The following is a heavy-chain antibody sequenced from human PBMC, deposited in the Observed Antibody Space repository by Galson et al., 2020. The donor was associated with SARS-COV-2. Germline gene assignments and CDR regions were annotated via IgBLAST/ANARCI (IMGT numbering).Heavy chain of an antibody. Sequence: GESLKISCAASGFTFSNFAMSWVRQAPGKGLEWVSGISGSDDSTYYADSVKGRFTISRDNSKNTLYLQMDSLRAEDTAVYYCGNTPLSDPPYYYYRCVDVWGQGTTVTVSS. CDR3: GNTPLSDPPYYYYRCVDV. CDR2: ISGSDDST. CDR1: GFTFSNFA. J-gene: IGHJ6*02. V-gene: IGHV3-23*01. D-gene: IGHD2-21*02.